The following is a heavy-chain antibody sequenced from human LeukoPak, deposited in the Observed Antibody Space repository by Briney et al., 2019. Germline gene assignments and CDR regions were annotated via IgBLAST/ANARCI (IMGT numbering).Heavy chain of an antibody. CDR2: ISGSGGST. Sequence: GSLRLSCAASGFTFSSYAMSWVRQAPGKGLEWVSAISGSGGSTYYADSVKGRFAISRDNSKNTLYLQMNSLRAEDTAVYYCAKDSSYDIFRSLFDIWGQGTMVTVSS. CDR3: AKDSSYDIFRSLFDI. J-gene: IGHJ3*02. CDR1: GFTFSSYA. D-gene: IGHD3-9*01. V-gene: IGHV3-23*01.